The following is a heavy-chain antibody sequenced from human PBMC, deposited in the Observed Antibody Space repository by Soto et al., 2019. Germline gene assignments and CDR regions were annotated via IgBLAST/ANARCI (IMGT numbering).Heavy chain of an antibody. V-gene: IGHV2-5*02. J-gene: IGHJ5*02. CDR1: GFSLTTSGVG. CDR3: AHKGPMVPFDP. CDR2: IYWDDDR. D-gene: IGHD3-10*01. Sequence: GSGPTLVNPTQTLTLTCSFSGFSLTTSGVGVGWIRQPPGKALEWLALIYWDDDRRYSPSLKSRLTITKDTSKNQVVLTMTNMDPVDTATYYCAHKGPMVPFDPWGQGTLVTVSS.